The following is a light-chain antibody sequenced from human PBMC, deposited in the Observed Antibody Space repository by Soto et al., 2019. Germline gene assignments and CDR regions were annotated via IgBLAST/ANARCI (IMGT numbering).Light chain of an antibody. J-gene: IGKJ2*01. V-gene: IGKV1-33*01. CDR2: DAS. CDR3: QQYDNLPPYT. CDR1: RDISVY. Sequence: DIQMTQSPSSLSASVGDRVTITCQASRDISVYLNWYQQKPGRPPKLLVYDASNLQTGVPSRFSGSGSVTHFTFTISSLQPEDIATYYCQQYDNLPPYTFGQGTKLEIK.